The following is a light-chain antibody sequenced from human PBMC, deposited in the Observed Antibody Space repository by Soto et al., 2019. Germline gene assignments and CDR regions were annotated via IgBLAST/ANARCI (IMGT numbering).Light chain of an antibody. V-gene: IGLV2-14*01. CDR3: SSYTSSSTYV. CDR2: EVT. Sequence: QSALTQPASVSGSPGQSITISCTGASSDIGDYNYVSWYQQHPGKAPKLIISEVTNRPSGVSNRFSGSKSGNTASLTISGLQAEDEADYYCSSYTSSSTYVFGTGTKLTVL. J-gene: IGLJ1*01. CDR1: SSDIGDYNY.